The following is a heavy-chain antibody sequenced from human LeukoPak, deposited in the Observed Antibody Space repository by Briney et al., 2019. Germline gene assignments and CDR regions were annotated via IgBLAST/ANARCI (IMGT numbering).Heavy chain of an antibody. D-gene: IGHD5-12*01. V-gene: IGHV3-23*01. J-gene: IGHJ4*02. CDR3: AKRRAELMGVATIDD. Sequence: PGESLRLSCAASGFTFSSYAMSWVRQPPGKALEWVSALSGSVGSTYYADSVKGRFTISRDNSKNTLYLQMNSLRVEDTAVYYCAKRRAELMGVATIDDWGQGTLVTVSS. CDR1: GFTFSSYA. CDR2: LSGSVGST.